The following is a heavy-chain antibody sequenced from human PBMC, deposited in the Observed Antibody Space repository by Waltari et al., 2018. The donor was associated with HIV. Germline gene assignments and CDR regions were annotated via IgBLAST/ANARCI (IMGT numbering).Heavy chain of an antibody. Sequence: EMQFVESGGALRQPGGSLRLSCAVSGLSLSNFEMNWVRQAPGKGLWCVSWISVSRAGTNSADSVKGRFTISRDNAKNSMYLQMSSLRVEGTAVYYCAIIGYYGFDIWGQGTMVTFSS. J-gene: IGHJ3*02. CDR2: ISVSRAGT. V-gene: IGHV3-48*03. CDR1: GLSLSNFE. CDR3: AIIGYYGFDI. D-gene: IGHD3-22*01.